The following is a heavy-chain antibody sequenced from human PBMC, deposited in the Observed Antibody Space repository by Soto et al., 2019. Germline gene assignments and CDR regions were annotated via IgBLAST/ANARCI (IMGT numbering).Heavy chain of an antibody. CDR2: ISGSGGST. V-gene: IGHV3-23*01. D-gene: IGHD1-7*01. CDR1: GLTFSRYT. Sequence: EVQLLESGGGLVQPGGSLRLSCAASGLTFSRYTMSWVRQAPGKGLEWVSGISGSGGSTEYADSVRGRFIISRDNSKNTLYLQMNSLRAEDTAVYYCANQQELQAGWFDPWGQGTLVTVSS. J-gene: IGHJ5*02. CDR3: ANQQELQAGWFDP.